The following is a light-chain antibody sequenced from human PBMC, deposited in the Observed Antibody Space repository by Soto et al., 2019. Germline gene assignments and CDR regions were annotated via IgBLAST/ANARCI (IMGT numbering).Light chain of an antibody. V-gene: IGKV1-5*01. CDR1: QSISSW. CDR2: DAS. J-gene: IGKJ5*01. CDR3: KQYNIYLIT. Sequence: DIQMTQSPSTLSASVGDRVSITCRASQSISSWLAWYQQRPGKAPKLLIYDASSLESGVPSRFSGSGSGTEFTLTISSLQPDDVATYYCKQYNIYLITFGQGTRLDIK.